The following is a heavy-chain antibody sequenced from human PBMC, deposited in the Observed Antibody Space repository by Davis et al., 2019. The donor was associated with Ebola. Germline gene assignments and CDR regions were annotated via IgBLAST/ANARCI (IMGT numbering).Heavy chain of an antibody. CDR1: GGSISSYY. CDR2: ISYAGST. J-gene: IGHJ4*02. D-gene: IGHD1-26*01. CDR3: ARHHNGGTYPLDY. V-gene: IGHV4-59*08. Sequence: SETLSLTCTVSGGSISSYYWSWIRQPPGKGLEWIGFISYAGSTNYNPSLKSRVTMTVDTSKNQFSLELNFLTSADTAIYYCARHHNGGTYPLDYWGQGTLVTVSS.